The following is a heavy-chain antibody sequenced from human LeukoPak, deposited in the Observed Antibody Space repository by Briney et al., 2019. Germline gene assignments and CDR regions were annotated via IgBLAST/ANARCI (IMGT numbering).Heavy chain of an antibody. J-gene: IGHJ4*02. CDR2: ISSSSSYT. V-gene: IGHV3-11*03. D-gene: IGHD6-13*01. CDR1: GIPFSDYY. Sequence: GGSLRLSCVVSGIPFSDYYMNWIRQAPGKGLEWISYISSSSSYTDYADSVKDRFTISRDNAKSALYLQMNSLRLEDTAVYYCAAGTAADFWGQGTLVTVSS. CDR3: AAGTAADF.